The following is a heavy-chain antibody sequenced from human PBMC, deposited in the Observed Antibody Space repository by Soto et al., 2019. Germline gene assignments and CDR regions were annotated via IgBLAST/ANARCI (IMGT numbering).Heavy chain of an antibody. CDR3: VRDYYHISGSHYDIPLDS. Sequence: EVQLLESGGGLVHPGGSLRLSCADSGFTFSTYPMTWIRQAPGKGLEWVSTISATGSNTYYADTAKGRFTISRDNSKNTLYLQMNSLRAEDTAVYQCVRDYYHISGSHYDIPLDSWGQGTLVTVSS. V-gene: IGHV3-23*01. J-gene: IGHJ4*02. D-gene: IGHD3-10*01. CDR1: GFTFSTYP. CDR2: ISATGSNT.